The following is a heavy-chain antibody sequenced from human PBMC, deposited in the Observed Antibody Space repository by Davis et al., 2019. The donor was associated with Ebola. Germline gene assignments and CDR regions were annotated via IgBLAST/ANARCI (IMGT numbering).Heavy chain of an antibody. CDR3: ARGKVGATSG. V-gene: IGHV4-59*02. J-gene: IGHJ1*01. D-gene: IGHD1-26*01. CDR1: GESVSRSH. Sequence: MPSETLSLTCTVSGESVSRSHWSWIRQPPGKGLEWIGYIYNSGSTNYNSSLKRLVTISADTSKNQFSLKLSSVAAADTAVYYCARGKVGATSGWGRGTLVTVSS. CDR2: IYNSGST.